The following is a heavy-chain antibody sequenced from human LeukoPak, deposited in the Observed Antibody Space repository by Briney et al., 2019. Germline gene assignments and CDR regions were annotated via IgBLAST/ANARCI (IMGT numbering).Heavy chain of an antibody. J-gene: IGHJ5*02. V-gene: IGHV4-4*07. CDR2: IYTSVST. D-gene: IGHD6-19*01. Sequence: PSQTLSPTWTVSGGAISSYSCGWSRQRAREGLEWIGRIYTSVSTNSNPSPKRRVTMSVETAKNQFSRKLSSVTAADTAVYYCARDRVAVAERGYWFDPWGQGTLVTVSS. CDR3: ARDRVAVAERGYWFDP. CDR1: GGAISSYS.